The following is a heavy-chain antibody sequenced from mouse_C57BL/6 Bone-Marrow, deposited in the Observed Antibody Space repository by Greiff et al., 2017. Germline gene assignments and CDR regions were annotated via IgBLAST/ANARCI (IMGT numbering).Heavy chain of an antibody. J-gene: IGHJ4*01. CDR3: ARRGRYGYYDAMDY. CDR2: SYPGSGST. Sequence: QVQLQQPGAELVKPGASVKMSCKASGYTFTSYWITWGKQRPGQGLEWMGDSYPGSGSTNYNEKFKNKATLTVYTSSSTAYMQLSSLTSDDSAVYYCARRGRYGYYDAMDYWGQGTSVTVSS. V-gene: IGHV1-55*01. D-gene: IGHD2-3*01. CDR1: GYTFTSYW.